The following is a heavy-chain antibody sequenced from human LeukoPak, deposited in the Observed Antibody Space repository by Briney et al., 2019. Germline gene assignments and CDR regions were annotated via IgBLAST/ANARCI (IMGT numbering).Heavy chain of an antibody. CDR3: AKGRTVRGVIALWY. Sequence: GGSLRLSCAASGFTSSSYGMHWVRQAPGKGLEWVAFIRYDGSNKYYADSVKGRFTISRDNSKNTLYLQMNSLRAEDTAVYYCAKGRTVRGVIALWYWGQGTLVTVSS. D-gene: IGHD3-10*01. V-gene: IGHV3-30*02. CDR2: IRYDGSNK. CDR1: GFTSSSYG. J-gene: IGHJ4*02.